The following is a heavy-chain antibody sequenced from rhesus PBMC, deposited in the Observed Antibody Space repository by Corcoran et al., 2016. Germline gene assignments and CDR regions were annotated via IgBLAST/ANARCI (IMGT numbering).Heavy chain of an antibody. V-gene: IGHV1-1*01. CDR2: DSPVRDEK. Sequence: QVQLVQSGSAIKQPGASVRLSCQASGYPFLNYFIHWVGQAPGQGLEWIGMDSPVRDEKEYAESFRGRVTITLDTSTTTVYMELSSLKFEDTAMYYCTRERTVEASFDYWGQGVLVTVSS. CDR1: GYPFLNYF. D-gene: IGHD2-33*01. J-gene: IGHJ4*01. CDR3: TRERTVEASFDY.